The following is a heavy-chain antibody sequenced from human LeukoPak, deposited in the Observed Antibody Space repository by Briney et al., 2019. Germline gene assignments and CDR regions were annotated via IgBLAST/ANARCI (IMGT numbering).Heavy chain of an antibody. V-gene: IGHV3-30*02. CDR2: TRYDGMVN. D-gene: IGHD6-19*01. Sequence: PGGSLRLSCAGSGFSFSYYGFHWFRQTPDKGLDWVAFTRYDGMVNHYKDSVKGRFTISRDNSKNTVYLQMSSLRTEDTAVYFCVTEENIGWYGNDLWDRGTQVIVSS. CDR1: GFSFSYYG. J-gene: IGHJ5*02. CDR3: VTEENIGWYGNDL.